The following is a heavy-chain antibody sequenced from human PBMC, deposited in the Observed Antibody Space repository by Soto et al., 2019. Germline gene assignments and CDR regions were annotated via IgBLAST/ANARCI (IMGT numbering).Heavy chain of an antibody. Sequence: QVQLVQSGAEVKKPGASVKVSCKASGYNFTSYGINWVRQAPGQGLEWLGWISGYNGNTMYAQKFRDRVTMNTDTSTSTVYMELRSLRSDDTSFYYCARVGIAARPTPDYWGQGTLVTVSS. CDR1: GYNFTSYG. J-gene: IGHJ4*02. CDR3: ARVGIAARPTPDY. V-gene: IGHV1-18*01. CDR2: ISGYNGNT. D-gene: IGHD6-6*01.